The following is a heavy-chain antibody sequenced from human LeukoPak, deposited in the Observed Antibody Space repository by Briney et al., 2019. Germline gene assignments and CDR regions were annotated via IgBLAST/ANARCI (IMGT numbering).Heavy chain of an antibody. Sequence: GATVKISCKVSGYTFTGYYIHWVRQAPGQGLEWMGRINPNSGGTNSAQNFQGRVTMSRDTSINTAYMELSSLRTEDTAVYFCVRVPPGGTVTTDYWGQGTLVIVSS. CDR2: INPNSGGT. CDR3: VRVPPGGTVTTDY. D-gene: IGHD4-17*01. CDR1: GYTFTGYY. J-gene: IGHJ4*02. V-gene: IGHV1-2*06.